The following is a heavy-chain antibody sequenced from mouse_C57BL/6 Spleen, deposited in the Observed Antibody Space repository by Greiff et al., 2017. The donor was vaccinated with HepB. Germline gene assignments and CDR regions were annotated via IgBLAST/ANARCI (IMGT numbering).Heavy chain of an antibody. CDR1: GFTFSSYA. CDR3: TRTAQATDYYFDY. J-gene: IGHJ2*01. CDR2: ISSGGDYI. Sequence: EVQVVESGEGLVKPGGSLKLSCAASGFTFSSYAMSWVRQTPEKRLEWVAYISSGGDYIYYADTVKGRFTISRDNARNTLYLQMSSLKSEDTAMYYCTRTAQATDYYFDYWGQGTTLTVSS. V-gene: IGHV5-9-1*02. D-gene: IGHD3-2*02.